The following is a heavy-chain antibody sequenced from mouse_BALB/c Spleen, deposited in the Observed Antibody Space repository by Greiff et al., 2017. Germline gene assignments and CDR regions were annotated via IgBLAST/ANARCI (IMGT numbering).Heavy chain of an antibody. CDR1: GYTFTSYW. CDR2: FYPGSAST. V-gene: IGHV1S22*01. Sequence: LQQPGSELVRPGASVKLSCKASGYTFTSYWMHWVKQRPGQGLEWIGNFYPGSASTNYDEKFKSKATLTVDTSSSTAYMQLSSLTSEDSAVYYCTRWGNYSAMDYWGQGTSVTVSS. J-gene: IGHJ4*01. D-gene: IGHD2-1*01. CDR3: TRWGNYSAMDY.